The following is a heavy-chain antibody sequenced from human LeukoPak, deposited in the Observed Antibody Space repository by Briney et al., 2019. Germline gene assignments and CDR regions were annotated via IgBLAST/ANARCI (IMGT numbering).Heavy chain of an antibody. CDR1: GFMFSSYG. Sequence: GGSLRLSCVTSGFMFSSYGMRWVRQAPGKGLEWVAFTRSDGSDKYYRDSVKGRFTISRDNSKNTLYLQMNSLRAEDTAVYYCGKHDSASDYWGQGTLVTVSS. V-gene: IGHV3-30*02. CDR2: TRSDGSDK. CDR3: GKHDSASDY. D-gene: IGHD1-26*01. J-gene: IGHJ4*02.